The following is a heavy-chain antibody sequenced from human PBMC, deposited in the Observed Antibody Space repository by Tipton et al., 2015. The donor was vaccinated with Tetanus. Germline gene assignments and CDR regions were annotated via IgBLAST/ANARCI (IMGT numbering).Heavy chain of an antibody. CDR3: ATGRRNTYIFDV. J-gene: IGHJ3*01. V-gene: IGHV4-31*11. CDR1: GASISSRAYY. CDR2: IYYTGNT. Sequence: TLSLTCAVSGASISSRAYYWTWIRQHPGKGLEWIGYIYYTGNTYYNPSLESRVSIAQDTSKDQFSLEVRSATAADTAVYYCATGRRNTYIFDVWGRGTLVTVSS. D-gene: IGHD3-16*01.